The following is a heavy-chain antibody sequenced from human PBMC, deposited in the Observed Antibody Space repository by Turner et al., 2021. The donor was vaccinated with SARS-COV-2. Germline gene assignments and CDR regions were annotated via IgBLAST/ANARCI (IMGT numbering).Heavy chain of an antibody. V-gene: IGHV4-59*08. CDR2: LYYSGGT. CDR3: ARHSTVTENYSNGMDV. J-gene: IGHJ6*02. CDR1: CGSIRSNY. D-gene: IGHD4-17*01. Sequence: QVQLQESCPGLVKPSATVSLPCTVSCGSIRSNYWTSVRQPPWKGLEWIVHLYYSGGTNYNPSLKSRVTISIDTSKKQFSLSLSSVTAADTAVYYCARHSTVTENYSNGMDVWGQGTTVTVS.